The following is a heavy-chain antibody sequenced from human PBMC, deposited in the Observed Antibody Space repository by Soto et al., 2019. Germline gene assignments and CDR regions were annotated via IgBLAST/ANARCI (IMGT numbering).Heavy chain of an antibody. CDR3: ARDLSAVKRLESFYHYRMDV. CDR1: GGTFSSNP. Sequence: QVQLVQSGAEVKKPGSSVNVSCKASGGTFSSNPISWVRQAPGQGLEWMGGIIRIFGIPHYARKFLDRFTLSADRSANSPYMELTSLPSEDTAIYSCARDLSAVKRLESFYHYRMDVWGPGTTLTVSS. J-gene: IGHJ6*02. V-gene: IGHV1-69*17. D-gene: IGHD4-17*01. CDR2: IIRIFGIP.